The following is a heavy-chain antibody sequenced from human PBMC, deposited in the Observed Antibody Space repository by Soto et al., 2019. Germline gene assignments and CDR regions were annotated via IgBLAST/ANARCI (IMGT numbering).Heavy chain of an antibody. CDR3: AVNYYDSSGYYIDY. D-gene: IGHD3-22*01. J-gene: IGHJ4*02. CDR1: GGSMSSYY. CDR2: IYYSGST. V-gene: IGHV4-59*01. Sequence: SETLSLTCTVSGGSMSSYYCSWIRQPPGKGLEWIGSIYYSGSTNYNPSLKSRVTISVDTSKNQFSLKLSSVTAADTAVYYCAVNYYDSSGYYIDYWGQGTLVTVSS.